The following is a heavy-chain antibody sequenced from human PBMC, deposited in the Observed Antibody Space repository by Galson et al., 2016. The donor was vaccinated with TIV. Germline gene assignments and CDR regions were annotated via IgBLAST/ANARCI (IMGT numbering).Heavy chain of an antibody. V-gene: IGHV4-61*09. CDR3: ARGLTSSSWSRCYFDN. Sequence: TLSLTCTVSDDSFSTNSYYWTWIRQPAGKGLEWIGYMSTTGTTNYNPSLKNRVAISMDTSKSQFSLKFSSVTAADTALYFCARGLTSSSWSRCYFDNWGQGKLVTVSS. J-gene: IGHJ4*02. CDR2: MSTTGTT. CDR1: DDSFSTNSYY. D-gene: IGHD6-13*01.